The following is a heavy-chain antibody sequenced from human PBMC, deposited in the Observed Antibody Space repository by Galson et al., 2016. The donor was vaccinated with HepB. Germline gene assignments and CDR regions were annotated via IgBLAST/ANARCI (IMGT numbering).Heavy chain of an antibody. D-gene: IGHD6-6*01. CDR2: IGSAGDT. J-gene: IGHJ6*02. Sequence: SLRLPCAVSGFTFRSYDMHWVRQVTGKGLEWVAAIGSAGDTYYRGSVRGRFAISRENAKKSLFLQMNSLRAGDTAVYYCARGDSSYSGMDVWGQGTAVTVSS. V-gene: IGHV3-13*04. CDR1: GFTFRSYD. CDR3: ARGDSSYSGMDV.